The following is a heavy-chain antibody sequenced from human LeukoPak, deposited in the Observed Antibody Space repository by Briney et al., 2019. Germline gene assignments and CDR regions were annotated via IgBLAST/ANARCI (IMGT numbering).Heavy chain of an antibody. CDR2: TYYRSTWYN. CDR3: ARRLTQYDCFDP. Sequence: SXTLSLTFAISGDSVSSNSVTWNWIRQSPSRGLEWLGWTYYRSTWYNDYAVSVRGRITVNPDTSKNQFSLHLNSVTPEDTAVYYCARRLTQYDCFDPWGQGILVTVSS. CDR1: GDSVSSNSVT. V-gene: IGHV6-1*01. D-gene: IGHD2-2*01. J-gene: IGHJ5*02.